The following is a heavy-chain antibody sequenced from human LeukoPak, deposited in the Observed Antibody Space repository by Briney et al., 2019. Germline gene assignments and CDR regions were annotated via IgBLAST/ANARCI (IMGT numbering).Heavy chain of an antibody. Sequence: GESLRLSCVGSGFMFSNFWMTWVRQAPGKGLEWVANINEDGSEKHYVDSMKGRFTISRDNAKNSLYLQVNSLSAEDTAVYYCASEINWGSGAFDVWGQGTMVTVSS. D-gene: IGHD7-27*01. V-gene: IGHV3-7*01. CDR2: INEDGSEK. CDR1: GFMFSNFW. J-gene: IGHJ3*01. CDR3: ASEINWGSGAFDV.